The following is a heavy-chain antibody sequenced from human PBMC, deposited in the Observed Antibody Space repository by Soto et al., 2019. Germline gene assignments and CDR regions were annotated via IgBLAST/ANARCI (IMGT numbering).Heavy chain of an antibody. D-gene: IGHD2-21*01. V-gene: IGHV4-34*01. Sequence: PSETLSLTCTVYGGSFSGYYWNWIRQPPGKGLEWIGEINHSGSTNYNLSLKSRVTISLDTSKNQFSLKLSSVTAADTSVYYCARDGIVGSTAFDIWGQGTMVT. CDR3: ARDGIVGSTAFDI. CDR2: INHSGST. CDR1: GGSFSGYY. J-gene: IGHJ3*02.